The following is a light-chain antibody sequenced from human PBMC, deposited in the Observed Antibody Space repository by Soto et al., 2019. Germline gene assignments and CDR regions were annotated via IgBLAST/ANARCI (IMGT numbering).Light chain of an antibody. Sequence: QSALTQPRSVSGSPGQSVAISCTGTSCDVGGYNCVSWYQQHPGKAPQLIIFDVTQRPSGVPDRFSGSKSENTASLSISGLQAEDETDYCCCSHSAKYSFVFATGREVTVL. CDR1: SCDVGGYNC. V-gene: IGLV2-11*01. J-gene: IGLJ1*01. CDR2: DVT. CDR3: CSHSAKYSFV.